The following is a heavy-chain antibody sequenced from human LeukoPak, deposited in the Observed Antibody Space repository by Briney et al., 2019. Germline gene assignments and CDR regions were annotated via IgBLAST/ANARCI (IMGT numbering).Heavy chain of an antibody. V-gene: IGHV1-69*05. D-gene: IGHD6-13*01. CDR2: IIPICGTA. CDR3: ASSWGVSSSWYQETNWFDA. Sequence: SVKVSCKASGGTFSSYAISWVRQAPGQGLEWMGGIIPICGTANYAQKFQGRVTITTDESTSTAYMELSSLRSEDTAVYYCASSWGVSSSWYQETNWFDAWSQGTLVTVSS. J-gene: IGHJ5*02. CDR1: GGTFSSYA.